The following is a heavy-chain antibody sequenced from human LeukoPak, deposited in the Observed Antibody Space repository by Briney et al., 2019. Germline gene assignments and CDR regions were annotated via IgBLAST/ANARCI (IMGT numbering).Heavy chain of an antibody. D-gene: IGHD3-22*01. CDR1: GGSMFSYY. CDR2: VYSNGMT. J-gene: IGHJ2*01. CDR3: TRRAYYDSSGYNPTAGYFDL. V-gene: IGHV4-4*08. Sequence: SETLSLTCSVSGGSMFSYYWNWIRQSPGKGLEWIGFVYSNGMTTNNPSLRSRGTISIATSRNQFSLRLTSVTAAGTATYYCTRRAYYDSSGYNPTAGYFDLWGRGTLVTVSS.